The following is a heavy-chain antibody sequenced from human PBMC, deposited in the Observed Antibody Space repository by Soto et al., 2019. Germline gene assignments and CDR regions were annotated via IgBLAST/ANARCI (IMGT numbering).Heavy chain of an antibody. D-gene: IGHD3-16*01. CDR3: ARGGRKLAS. J-gene: IGHJ4*02. V-gene: IGHV4-59*01. CDR1: DGSISDDY. CDR2: VYYSGST. Sequence: QVQLQESGPGLVKPSETLSLTGTVSDGSISDDYWSWIRQPPGKGLQWIGYVYYSGSTNYNPSLKSRVPISVDPSKIQCSLKLNSVTAADTAVYYCARGGRKLASWGQGTLVTVSS.